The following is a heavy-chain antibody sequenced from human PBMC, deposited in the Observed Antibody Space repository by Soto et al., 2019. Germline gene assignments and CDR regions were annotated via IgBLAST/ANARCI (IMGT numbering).Heavy chain of an antibody. CDR2: VSNTGNT. CDR3: AGCRFYSSTWYTAFDI. J-gene: IGHJ3*02. D-gene: IGHD6-13*01. Sequence: PSETLSLTCSVSGGSIRGGYYWGWVRQPPGKGLEWIGCVSNTGNTYQSPSLKSRLIISADTPNNQFSLRLSSVTAEDTAVYYCAGCRFYSSTWYTAFDIWGHGTAVTVSS. V-gene: IGHV4-39*01. CDR1: GGSIRGGYY.